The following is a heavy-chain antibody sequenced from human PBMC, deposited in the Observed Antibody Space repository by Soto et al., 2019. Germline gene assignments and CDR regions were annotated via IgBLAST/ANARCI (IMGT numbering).Heavy chain of an antibody. CDR3: VRQCNSRPYNGLDA. CDR2: INPNSGAT. J-gene: IGHJ5*02. CDR1: GYTFTGHF. V-gene: IGHV1-2*02. D-gene: IGHD1-26*01. Sequence: ASVPVSCQASGYTFTGHFLHLVRQAPGQGLEWMGWINPNSGATNSAPKIQGRVTMTSDTSIRTVYLEMNRLTSDDTAIYYCVRQCNSRPYNGLDAWGQGTLVTVSS.